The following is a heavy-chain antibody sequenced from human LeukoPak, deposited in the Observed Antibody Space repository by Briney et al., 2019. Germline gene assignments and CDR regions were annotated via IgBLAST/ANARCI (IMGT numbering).Heavy chain of an antibody. V-gene: IGHV1-69*05. CDR1: EGTFSSYA. CDR2: IIPIFGTA. D-gene: IGHD7-27*01. J-gene: IGHJ4*02. Sequence: SVKVSCKASEGTFSSYAISWVRQAPGQGLEWMGGIIPIFGTANYAQKFQGRVTITTDESTSTAYMELSSLRSEDTAVYYCAREALTGDCDYWGQGTLVTVSS. CDR3: AREALTGDCDY.